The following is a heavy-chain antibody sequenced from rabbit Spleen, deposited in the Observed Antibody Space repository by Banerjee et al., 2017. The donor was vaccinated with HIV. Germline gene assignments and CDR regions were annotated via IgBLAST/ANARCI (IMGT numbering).Heavy chain of an antibody. D-gene: IGHD4-1*01. CDR3: ARETSSGWGIVSFYFSL. CDR2: IYAGSSGST. V-gene: IGHV1S40*01. J-gene: IGHJ4*01. CDR1: GFSFSGTYW. Sequence: QSLEESGGDLVQPEGSLTLTCTASGFSFSGTYWMCWIRQAPGKGLEWIACIYAGSSGSTYYANWAKGRFTISKTSSTTVTLQMTSLTAADTATYFCARETSSGWGIVSFYFSLWGQGTLVTVS.